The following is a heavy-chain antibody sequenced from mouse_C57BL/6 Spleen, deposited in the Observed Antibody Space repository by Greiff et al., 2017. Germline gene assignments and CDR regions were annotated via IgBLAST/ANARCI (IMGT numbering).Heavy chain of an antibody. J-gene: IGHJ1*03. CDR2: IYPSDSET. CDR3: AREGYYGSSPYWYFDV. V-gene: IGHV1-61*01. CDR1: GYTFTSYW. D-gene: IGHD1-1*01. Sequence: QVQLQQPGAELVRPGSSVKLSCKASGYTFTSYWMDWVKQRPGQGLEWIGNIYPSDSETHYNQKFKDKATLTVDKSSSTAYMQLSSLTSEDSAVYYCAREGYYGSSPYWYFDVWGTGTTVTVSS.